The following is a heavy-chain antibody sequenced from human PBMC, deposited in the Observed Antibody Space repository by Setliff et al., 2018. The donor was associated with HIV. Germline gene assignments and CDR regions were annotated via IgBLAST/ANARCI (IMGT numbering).Heavy chain of an antibody. CDR2: IIPISGTA. J-gene: IGHJ5*02. CDR3: ARDFGGYCSSMSCPGLFDP. V-gene: IGHV1-69*05. Sequence: ASVKVSCKASGGTFSNYGMSWVRQAPGQGLEWMGGIIPISGTANYAQKFQGRVTITTDESTGTAYMELSGLRSEDTAVYYCARDFGGYCSSMSCPGLFDPWGQGTLVTVSS. CDR1: GGTFSNYG. D-gene: IGHD2-2*01.